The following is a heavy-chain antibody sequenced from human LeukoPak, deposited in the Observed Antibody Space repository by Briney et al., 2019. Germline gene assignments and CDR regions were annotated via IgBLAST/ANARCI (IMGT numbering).Heavy chain of an antibody. CDR2: IHSGGVTI. CDR3: ARKLTGTTYFDS. Sequence: GGSLRLSCAASGFTFSSYEMNWIRQAPGKGLEWVSYIHSGGVTIFYADSVKGRFTISRDIAKNSLYLQMNSLRAEDTAVYFCARKLTGTTYFDSWGQGTLVTVSS. D-gene: IGHD1-1*01. V-gene: IGHV3-48*03. J-gene: IGHJ4*02. CDR1: GFTFSSYE.